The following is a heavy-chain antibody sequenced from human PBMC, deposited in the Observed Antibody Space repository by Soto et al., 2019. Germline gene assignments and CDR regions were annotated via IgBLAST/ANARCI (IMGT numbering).Heavy chain of an antibody. CDR3: ARPYCSSTSCYTHPFDI. J-gene: IGHJ3*02. V-gene: IGHV1-2*02. CDR1: GYTFTGYY. CDR2: INPDSGGT. Sequence: QVQLVQSGAEVKKPGASVKVSCKASGYTFTGYYMHWVRQAPGQGLEWMGWINPDSGGTNYAQKFQGRVTMTRDTSLSTAYRELGRLRSDDTAVYYCARPYCSSTSCYTHPFDIWGQGTMVTVSS. D-gene: IGHD2-2*02.